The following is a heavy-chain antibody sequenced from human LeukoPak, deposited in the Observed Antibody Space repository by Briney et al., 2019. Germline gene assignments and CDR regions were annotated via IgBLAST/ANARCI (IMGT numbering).Heavy chain of an antibody. D-gene: IGHD3-9*01. CDR1: GYTFTSYD. CDR2: MNPSSGNT. Sequence: ASVKVSCKASGYTFTSYDINWVRQAPGQGLDWMGWMNPSSGNTGYAQKFQGRVTMTRNISISTAYLELSSLRSDDSAVYYCARGPRINLLRYFDWLLSAFDYWGQGTLVTVSS. J-gene: IGHJ4*02. V-gene: IGHV1-8*01. CDR3: ARGPRINLLRYFDWLLSAFDY.